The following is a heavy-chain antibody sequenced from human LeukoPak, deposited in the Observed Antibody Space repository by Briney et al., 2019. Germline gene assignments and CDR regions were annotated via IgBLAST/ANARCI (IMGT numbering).Heavy chain of an antibody. D-gene: IGHD6-19*01. CDR3: ARVRSSGWSNFDY. Sequence: GGSLRLSCAASGFTFSSYWMHWDRQAPGKGLVWVSRINSDGSSTSYADSVKGRFTISRDNAKNTLYLQMNRLRAEDTAVYYCARVRSSGWSNFDYWGQGTLVTVSS. J-gene: IGHJ4*02. CDR2: INSDGSST. CDR1: GFTFSSYW. V-gene: IGHV3-74*01.